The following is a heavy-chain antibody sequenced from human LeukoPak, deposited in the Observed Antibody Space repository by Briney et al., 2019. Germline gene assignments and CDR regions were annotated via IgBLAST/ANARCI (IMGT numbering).Heavy chain of an antibody. CDR1: GFTFSNNW. V-gene: IGHV3-9*01. CDR2: ISWNSGNI. Sequence: GGSLRLSCAASGFTFSNNWMHWVRQAPGKGLEWVSGISWNSGNIDYADSVKGRFTISRDNAKNSLYLQMNSLRAEDTALYYCTKDFWGAGLTGTFDYWGQGTLVTVSS. CDR3: TKDFWGAGLTGTFDY. J-gene: IGHJ4*02. D-gene: IGHD1-14*01.